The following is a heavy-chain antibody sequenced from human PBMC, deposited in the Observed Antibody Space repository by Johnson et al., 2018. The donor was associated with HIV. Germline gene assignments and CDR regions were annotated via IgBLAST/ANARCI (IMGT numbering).Heavy chain of an antibody. Sequence: QVQLVESGGGVVQPGRSLRLSCAASGFTFSSYAMHWVRQAPGKGLDWVAVISYDGSNKYYADSVKGRFTISRDNSNNTLYLQMNSLRAEDTAVYYCALGGSWYAFDIWGQGTMVTVSS. CDR2: ISYDGSNK. D-gene: IGHD2-15*01. V-gene: IGHV3-30*04. CDR3: ALGGSWYAFDI. CDR1: GFTFSSYA. J-gene: IGHJ3*02.